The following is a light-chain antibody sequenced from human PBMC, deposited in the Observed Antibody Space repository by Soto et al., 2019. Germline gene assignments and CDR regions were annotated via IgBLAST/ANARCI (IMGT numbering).Light chain of an antibody. Sequence: EIVMTQSPATLSVSPGERATLSCRASQSVSSNLAWYQQKPGQAPRLLIYGASTRATGIPARFSGSGSRTEFTLPISSLQSEDFAIYYCQHYNNWPPWTFGQGTKVEIK. CDR2: GAS. J-gene: IGKJ1*01. V-gene: IGKV3-15*01. CDR3: QHYNNWPPWT. CDR1: QSVSSN.